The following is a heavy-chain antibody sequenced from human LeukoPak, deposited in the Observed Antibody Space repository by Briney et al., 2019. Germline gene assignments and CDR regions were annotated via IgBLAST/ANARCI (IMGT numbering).Heavy chain of an antibody. D-gene: IGHD3-9*01. Sequence: GGSLRLSCAASGFTFSNYAMSWVRQAPGKGLEWVSAIVGSGSNTYYADSVKGRFTISRDNPKNTLYLQMNSLRAEDTAVYYSAKWGDYDILTGYYDSDYWGQGTLVTVSS. CDR2: IVGSGSNT. CDR1: GFTFSNYA. V-gene: IGHV3-23*01. CDR3: AKWGDYDILTGYYDSDY. J-gene: IGHJ4*02.